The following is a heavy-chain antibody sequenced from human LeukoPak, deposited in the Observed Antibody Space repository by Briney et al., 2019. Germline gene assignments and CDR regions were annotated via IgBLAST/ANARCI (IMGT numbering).Heavy chain of an antibody. CDR2: IKQDGSEK. J-gene: IGHJ6*02. CDR1: GFTFSSYW. CDR3: ARDPTILTGYYTSYGMDV. D-gene: IGHD3-9*01. Sequence: GGSLRLSCAASGFTFSSYWMSWVRQAPGKGLEWVANIKQDGSEKYYVDSGKGRFTISRDNAKNSLYLQMNSLRAEDTAVYYCARDPTILTGYYTSYGMDVWGQGTTVTVSS. V-gene: IGHV3-7*01.